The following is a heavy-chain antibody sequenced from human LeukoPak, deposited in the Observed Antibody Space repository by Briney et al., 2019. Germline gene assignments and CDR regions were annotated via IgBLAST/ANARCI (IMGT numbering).Heavy chain of an antibody. D-gene: IGHD3-10*01. CDR3: ARGSGSYYDDYFYGMDV. J-gene: IGHJ6*02. Sequence: GESLKISCKGTGYRFTTYWIGWVRQLPGKGLEWVGIIFPEDSETRYSPSSQGQVTISVDKSISTAFLQWSSLKASDTAMYCCARGSGSYYDDYFYGMDVWGQGTTVTVSS. CDR1: GYRFTTYW. CDR2: IFPEDSET. V-gene: IGHV5-51*01.